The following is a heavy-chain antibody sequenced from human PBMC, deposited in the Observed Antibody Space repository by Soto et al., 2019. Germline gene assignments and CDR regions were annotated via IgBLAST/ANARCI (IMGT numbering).Heavy chain of an antibody. CDR1: GGSISSGDYY. Sequence: QVQLQESGPGLVKPSQTLSLTCTVSGGSISSGDYYWSWIRQPPGKGLEWIGYIYYSGSTYCNPSLKSRVTISVDTSKNQFSLKLSSVTAADTAVYYCARGQEGVRFLAWFDPWGQGTLVTVSS. CDR3: ARGQEGVRFLAWFDP. CDR2: IYYSGST. J-gene: IGHJ5*02. D-gene: IGHD3-3*01. V-gene: IGHV4-30-4*01.